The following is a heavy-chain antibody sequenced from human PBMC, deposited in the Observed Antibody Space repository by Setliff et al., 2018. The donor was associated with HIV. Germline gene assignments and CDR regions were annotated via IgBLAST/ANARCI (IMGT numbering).Heavy chain of an antibody. J-gene: IGHJ1*01. Sequence: SETLSLTCAIYGGSFSGNYWSWIRQPPGKGLEWIGEINYSGTTNHNPFLKSRVTISVDTSKKQFSLKLSSVTAADTAVYFCATLNSENRLGYFRHWGQGTLVTVSS. CDR3: ATLNSENRLGYFRH. V-gene: IGHV4-34*01. CDR2: INYSGTT. D-gene: IGHD1-26*01. CDR1: GGSFSGNY.